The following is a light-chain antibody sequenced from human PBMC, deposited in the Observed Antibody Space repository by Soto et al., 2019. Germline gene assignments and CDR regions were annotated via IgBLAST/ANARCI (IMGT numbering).Light chain of an antibody. J-gene: IGKJ2*01. CDR1: QSVSSNY. Sequence: ENVLTQSPGTLSLSPGERATLSCRASQSVSSNYLTWYQQKPGQAPRLLIYGASSRATDIPDRFSGSGSGTDFTLTISRLEPEDFAVYYCQQYDSSPVTFGHGTKLEIK. CDR3: QQYDSSPVT. CDR2: GAS. V-gene: IGKV3-20*01.